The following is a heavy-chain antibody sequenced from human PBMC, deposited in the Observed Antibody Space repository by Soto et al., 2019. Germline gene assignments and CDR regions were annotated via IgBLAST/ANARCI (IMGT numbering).Heavy chain of an antibody. CDR3: ARGGGSRGYLDY. Sequence: SQTLPLTCTVSGGSISSYCWSWIRQPPGKGLEWIGYIYYSGSPIYNPSLKSRVTISVDTSKNQFSLTLSSVTAADTAVYYGARGGGSRGYLDYWAQGTRVTVSS. CDR1: GGSISSYC. J-gene: IGHJ4*02. D-gene: IGHD3-22*01. CDR2: IYYSGSP. V-gene: IGHV4-59*01.